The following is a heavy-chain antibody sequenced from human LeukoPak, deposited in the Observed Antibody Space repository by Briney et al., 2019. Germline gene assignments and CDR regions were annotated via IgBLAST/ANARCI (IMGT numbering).Heavy chain of an antibody. CDR2: MNPNSGNT. CDR3: ARVRGIAARPVANWFDP. V-gene: IGHV1-8*01. CDR1: GYTFTSYD. D-gene: IGHD6-6*01. J-gene: IGHJ5*02. Sequence: EAPVKVSCKASGYTFTSYDINWVRQATGQGLEWMGWMNPNSGNTGYAQKFQGRVTMTRNTSISTAYMELSSLRSEDTAVYYCARVRGIAARPVANWFDPWGQGTLVTVSS.